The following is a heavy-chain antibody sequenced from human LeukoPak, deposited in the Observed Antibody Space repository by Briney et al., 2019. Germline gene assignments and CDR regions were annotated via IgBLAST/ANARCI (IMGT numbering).Heavy chain of an antibody. J-gene: IGHJ4*02. CDR3: VRGAYSSSWLNFDY. Sequence: GGSLRLSCAASGFSFSSYGMSWVRQAPGKGLEWVSAISGSGGSTYYADSVKGRFTISRDNSKNTLYLQMNSLRAEDTAVYYCVRGAYSSSWLNFDYWGQGTLVTVSS. CDR2: ISGSGGST. V-gene: IGHV3-23*01. CDR1: GFSFSSYG. D-gene: IGHD6-13*01.